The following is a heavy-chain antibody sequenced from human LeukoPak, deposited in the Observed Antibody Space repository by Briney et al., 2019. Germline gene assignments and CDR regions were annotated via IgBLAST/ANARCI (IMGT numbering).Heavy chain of an antibody. CDR2: ISYSGIT. V-gene: IGHV4-39*07. Sequence: PSETLSLTCTVSGGSIRSTSYYWGWIRQPPGKGLEWIGSISYSGITYYNPSLKSRVTISLDTSKNQFSLKLSSVTAADTALYYCARTTGYFYYYYYMDVWGKGTTVTVSS. CDR1: GGSIRSTSYY. CDR3: ARTTGYFYYYYYMDV. D-gene: IGHD4-17*01. J-gene: IGHJ6*03.